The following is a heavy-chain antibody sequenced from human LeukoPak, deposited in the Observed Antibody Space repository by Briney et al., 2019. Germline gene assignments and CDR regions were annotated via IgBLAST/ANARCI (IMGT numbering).Heavy chain of an antibody. CDR1: GGSISSSSYY. CDR3: ARAWVDSSGYSAFDI. D-gene: IGHD3-22*01. V-gene: IGHV4-39*07. J-gene: IGHJ3*02. CDR2: IYYSGST. Sequence: PSETLSLTCTVSGGSISSSSYYWGWIRQPPGKGLEWIGSIYYSGSTYYNPSLKSRVTISVDTSKNQFSLKLSSVTAADTAVYYCARAWVDSSGYSAFDIWGQGTMVTVSS.